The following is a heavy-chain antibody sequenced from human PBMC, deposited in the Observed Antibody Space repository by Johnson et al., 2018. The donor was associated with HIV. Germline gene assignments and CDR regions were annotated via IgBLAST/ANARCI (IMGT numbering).Heavy chain of an antibody. CDR2: ITYDGRNK. J-gene: IGHJ3*01. CDR1: GFTFRSYA. CDR3: VRDRSMDDAFDV. D-gene: IGHD1-26*01. V-gene: IGHV3-30*04. Sequence: QVQLVESGGAVVQPGRSLRVSCAASGFTFRSYAMHWVRQAPCKGLEWVAVITYDGRNKYYADFVKGRFIISRDNSKNMTNLQMNGLSGEDTADYYCVRDRSMDDAFDVWGQGTMVTVSS.